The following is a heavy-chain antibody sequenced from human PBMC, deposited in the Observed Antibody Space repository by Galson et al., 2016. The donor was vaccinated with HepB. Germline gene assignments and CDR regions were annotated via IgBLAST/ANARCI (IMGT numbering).Heavy chain of an antibody. D-gene: IGHD6-13*01. V-gene: IGHV3-23*01. Sequence: SLRLSCAASGFTFSGYAMAWVRQAPGKGLEWVSGMSDSDDIYYAPTVKGRFTISRDNSKNTVYLQLTSLRAEDTAVYYCARDKRGHSSAWYWYFDYWGQGTVVSVPS. J-gene: IGHJ4*02. CDR2: MSDSDDI. CDR3: ARDKRGHSSAWYWYFDY. CDR1: GFTFSGYA.